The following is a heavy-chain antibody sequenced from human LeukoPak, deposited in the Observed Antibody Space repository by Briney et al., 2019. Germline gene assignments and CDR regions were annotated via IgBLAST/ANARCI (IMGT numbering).Heavy chain of an antibody. D-gene: IGHD4-17*01. CDR1: GYTFTGYY. CDR3: AKYGLSPYFDY. J-gene: IGHJ4*02. V-gene: IGHV1-2*07. CDR2: INPNSGGT. Sequence: ASVKVSCKASGYTFTGYYIHWVRQAPGQGLEWMGWINPNSGGTNYAHKFQGRVTMTRDMSTSTVYIELSSLTSEDMAIYYCAKYGLSPYFDYWGQGTLVTVSS.